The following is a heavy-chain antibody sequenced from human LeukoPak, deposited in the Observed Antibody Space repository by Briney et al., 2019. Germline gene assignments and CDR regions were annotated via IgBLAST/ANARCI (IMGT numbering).Heavy chain of an antibody. D-gene: IGHD5/OR15-5a*01. Sequence: PGGSLRLSCAASGFTFSSYSMNWVRQAPGKGLEWVSSISSSGGSTYYADSVKGRFTISRDNSKNTLYLQVNSLRAEDTAVYYCAKAAVYHDSCPDSWGQGTLVTVSS. CDR1: GFTFSSYS. CDR2: ISSSGGST. V-gene: IGHV3-23*01. J-gene: IGHJ4*02. CDR3: AKAAVYHDSCPDS.